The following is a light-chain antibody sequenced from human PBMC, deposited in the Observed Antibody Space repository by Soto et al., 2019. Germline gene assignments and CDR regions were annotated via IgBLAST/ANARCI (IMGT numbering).Light chain of an antibody. CDR3: QTWGTGIRI. Sequence: QLVLTQSPSASASPGASVKLTCTLSRGHSSYAIAWYQQQAEKGPRYLMKLNSDGSYSKGDGIPDRFSGSSSGAERYLTISSLQSEDEADYYCQTWGTGIRIFGGGTKLTGL. CDR2: LNSDGSY. CDR1: RGHSSYA. J-gene: IGLJ2*01. V-gene: IGLV4-69*01.